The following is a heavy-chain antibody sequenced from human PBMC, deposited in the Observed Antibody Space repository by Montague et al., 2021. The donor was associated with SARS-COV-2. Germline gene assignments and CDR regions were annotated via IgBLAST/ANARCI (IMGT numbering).Heavy chain of an antibody. CDR2: IYYSGST. Sequence: SETLSLTCTVSGGAISSSSYYWGWIRQPPGKGLEWIGSIYYSGSTYYNPSLKSRVTISVDTSKNQSPLKLSSVTAADTAVYYCARDTRITMLVVVNRYGMDVWGQWTTVTVSP. CDR1: GGAISSSSYY. CDR3: ARDTRITMLVVVNRYGMDV. J-gene: IGHJ6*01. V-gene: IGHV4-39*06. D-gene: IGHD3-22*01.